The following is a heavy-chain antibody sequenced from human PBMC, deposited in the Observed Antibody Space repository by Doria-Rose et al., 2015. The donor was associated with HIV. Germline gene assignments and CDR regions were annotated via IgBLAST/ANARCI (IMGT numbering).Heavy chain of an antibody. CDR3: ARGLLRGGWNDVDYYYGMDV. CDR2: IYHPGSSGST. J-gene: IGHJ6*02. Sequence: QVQLQESGPGLVKPSGTLSLTCAVSGGSISSTYWWSWVRQSPGKVLEWLGVIYHPGSSGSTNYKPSLKSRATISLDTSKNLFSLKLSSVTAADTAVYYCARGLLRGGWNDVDYYYGMDVWGQGTTVTVSS. CDR1: GGSISSTYW. D-gene: IGHD1-1*01. V-gene: IGHV4-4*02.